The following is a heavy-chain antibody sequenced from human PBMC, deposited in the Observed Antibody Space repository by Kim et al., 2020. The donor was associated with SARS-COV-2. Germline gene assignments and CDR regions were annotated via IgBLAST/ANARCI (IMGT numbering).Heavy chain of an antibody. Sequence: YYADSVKGRFTISRDNSKNTLYLQMNSLRAEDTAVYYCARAAAKDDAFDIWGQGTMVTVSS. D-gene: IGHD2-15*01. CDR3: ARAAAKDDAFDI. J-gene: IGHJ3*02. V-gene: IGHV3-53*01.